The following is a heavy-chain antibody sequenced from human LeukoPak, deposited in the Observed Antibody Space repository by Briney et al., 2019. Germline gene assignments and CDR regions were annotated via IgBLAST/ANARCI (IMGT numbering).Heavy chain of an antibody. V-gene: IGHV3-73*01. D-gene: IGHD3-10*01. Sequence: GGSLRLSCAASGFTFSGSALHWVRQASVKGLEWVGRIRSTANGYATAYAASVKGRFTISRDDSKNTAYLQMDSLKTEDTAVYYCTGNYYGSGSYADFDYWGQGTLVTVSS. J-gene: IGHJ4*02. CDR2: IRSTANGYAT. CDR1: GFTFSGSA. CDR3: TGNYYGSGSYADFDY.